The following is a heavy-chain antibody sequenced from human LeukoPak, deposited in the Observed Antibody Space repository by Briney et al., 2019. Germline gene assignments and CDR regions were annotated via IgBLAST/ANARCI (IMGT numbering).Heavy chain of an antibody. J-gene: IGHJ6*02. D-gene: IGHD4-11*01. CDR2: IWYDGSNK. CDR1: GFTFSSYG. Sequence: PGRSLRLSCAASGFTFSSYGMHWVRQAPGKGLEWVAVIWYDGSNKYYADSVKGRFTISRDNSKNTLYLQMNSLRGEDTAVYYCARYPGPAPTVTYGMDVWGQGTTVTVSS. CDR3: ARYPGPAPTVTYGMDV. V-gene: IGHV3-33*01.